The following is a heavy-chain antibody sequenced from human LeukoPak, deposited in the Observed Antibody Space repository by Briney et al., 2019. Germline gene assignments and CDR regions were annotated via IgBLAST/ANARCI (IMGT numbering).Heavy chain of an antibody. CDR3: ARGRIAKIVVVHSFHYGMDV. J-gene: IGHJ6*02. CDR1: GGSFTDYF. CDR2: INDYTANT. V-gene: IGHV4-34*01. Sequence: PSETLSLTCDVFGGSFTDYFRTWIRQSPGKGLEWIGEINDYTANTNYNPSLNSRVSISLEKSKNQFSLELRSVTAADTAVYYCARGRIAKIVVVHSFHYGMDVWGQGTTVTVSS. D-gene: IGHD3-22*01.